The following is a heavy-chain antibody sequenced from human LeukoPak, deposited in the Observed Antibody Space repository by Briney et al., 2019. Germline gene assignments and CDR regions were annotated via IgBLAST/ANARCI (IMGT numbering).Heavy chain of an antibody. J-gene: IGHJ4*02. D-gene: IGHD2/OR15-2a*01. V-gene: IGHV4-61*02. CDR3: ARLSGRDYCFDS. CDR2: MFTPGTI. CDR1: GYSISSGYY. Sequence: SETLSLTCTVSGYSISSGYYWGWIRQPAGKGLEWIGRMFTPGTINNNPSLKSRVIISLDTSKNQFSLKLSSVTAADTAVYYCARLSGRDYCFDSWGQGTLVTVSS.